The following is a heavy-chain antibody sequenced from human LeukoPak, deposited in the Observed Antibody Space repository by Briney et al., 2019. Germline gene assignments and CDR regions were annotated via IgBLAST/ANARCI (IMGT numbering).Heavy chain of an antibody. CDR1: GDSIRSTSYY. CDR2: IYYSGDT. V-gene: IGHV4-39*01. D-gene: IGHD3-22*01. CDR3: ARRKSFYDSSGYFDH. Sequence: SETLPLTCTVSGDSIRSTSYYWGWIRQPPGKGLEWIGSIYYSGDTYYNPSLKSRVTIAVDTSKNQFSLKLNSVTAADTAVYYCARRKSFYDSSGYFDHWGRGTLVTVS. J-gene: IGHJ4*02.